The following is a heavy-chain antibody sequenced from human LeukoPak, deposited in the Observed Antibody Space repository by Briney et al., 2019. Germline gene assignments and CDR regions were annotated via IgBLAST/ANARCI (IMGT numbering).Heavy chain of an antibody. CDR3: ATSYGDYGDSLVIDY. CDR2: INPSGGST. D-gene: IGHD4-17*01. Sequence: GASVKVSCKASGYTFTSYYMHWVRQAPGQGLELMGIINPSGGSTSYAQKFQGRVTMTRDMSTSTVYMELSSLRSEDTAVYYCATSYGDYGDSLVIDYWGQGTLVTVSS. CDR1: GYTFTSYY. J-gene: IGHJ4*02. V-gene: IGHV1-46*01.